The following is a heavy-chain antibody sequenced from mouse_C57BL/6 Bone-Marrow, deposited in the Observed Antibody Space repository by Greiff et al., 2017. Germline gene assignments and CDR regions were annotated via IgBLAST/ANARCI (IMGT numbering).Heavy chain of an antibody. Sequence: VKLMESGAELARPGASVKLSCKASGYTFTSYGISWVKQRPGQGLEWIGEIYPRSGNTYYNEKFKGKATLTADKSSSTAYMELRSLTSEDSAVYYCATRVVWLIPLYYAMDDWGQGTSVTVSS. CDR2: IYPRSGNT. CDR1: GYTFTSYG. J-gene: IGHJ4*01. D-gene: IGHD2-3*01. V-gene: IGHV1-81*01. CDR3: ATRVVWLIPLYYAMDD.